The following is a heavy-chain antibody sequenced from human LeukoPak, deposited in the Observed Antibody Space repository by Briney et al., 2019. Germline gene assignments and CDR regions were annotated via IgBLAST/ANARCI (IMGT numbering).Heavy chain of an antibody. Sequence: ASVKVSRKASGYTFTGYYMHWVRQAPGQGLEWMGWINPNSGGTNYAQKFQGRVTITRDTSASTAYMELSSLRSEDTAVYYCARESRSGSSSSYYGMDVWGQGTTVTVSS. V-gene: IGHV1-2*02. CDR2: INPNSGGT. D-gene: IGHD1-26*01. J-gene: IGHJ6*02. CDR1: GYTFTGYY. CDR3: ARESRSGSSSSYYGMDV.